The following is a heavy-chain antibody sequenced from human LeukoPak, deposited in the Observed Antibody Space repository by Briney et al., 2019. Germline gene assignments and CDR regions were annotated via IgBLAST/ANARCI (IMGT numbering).Heavy chain of an antibody. Sequence: ASVKVSCKASGYTFTGYYMHWVRQAPGQGLEWMGWINPNSGGTNYAQKFQGRVTKTRDTSISTAYMELSRLRSDDTAVYYCARTTEGYCRGRSCYSYYYYMDVWGKGTTVTVSS. D-gene: IGHD2-15*01. V-gene: IGHV1-2*02. J-gene: IGHJ6*03. CDR1: GYTFTGYY. CDR2: INPNSGGT. CDR3: ARTTEGYCRGRSCYSYYYYMDV.